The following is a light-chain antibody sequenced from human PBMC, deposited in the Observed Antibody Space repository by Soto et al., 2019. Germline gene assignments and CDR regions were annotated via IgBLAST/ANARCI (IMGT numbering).Light chain of an antibody. J-gene: IGLJ2*01. CDR3: SSYTSSRTSVV. CDR1: SSDVGGYNY. V-gene: IGLV2-14*01. CDR2: EVS. Sequence: QSALTQPASVSGSPGQSITISCTGTSSDVGGYNYVSWYQQHPGKAPKLMIYEVSNRPSGVSNRFSGSKSGNTASLTISGLQAEEEADYYCSSYTSSRTSVVFGGGTQLTVL.